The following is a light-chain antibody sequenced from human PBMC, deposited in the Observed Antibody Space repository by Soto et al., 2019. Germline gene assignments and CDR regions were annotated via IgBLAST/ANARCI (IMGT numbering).Light chain of an antibody. Sequence: DAQMTQSPSTLSAAVGDRVTITCRASQSISNRLAWYQQKPGQVPTLLIYDAPSLESGVPSRFSGSGSGTEFTLTISSLQSDDLATYYCQQYNSNSYTFGQGTKLEIK. CDR2: DAP. CDR3: QQYNSNSYT. J-gene: IGKJ2*01. CDR1: QSISNR. V-gene: IGKV1-5*01.